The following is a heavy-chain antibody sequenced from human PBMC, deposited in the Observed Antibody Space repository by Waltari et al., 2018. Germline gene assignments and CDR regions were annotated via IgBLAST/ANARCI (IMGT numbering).Heavy chain of an antibody. J-gene: IGHJ4*02. Sequence: QLLESGGGWLQPGGSLLLSCLASAFTFSNFPISWVRQAPGKGLEWVSGITSGGGDTYYADSVRGRFTISRDNARNRLYLQMNSLRDEDTAVYYCAKEIHTIGRPCFDCWGQGVRVTVSS. V-gene: IGHV3-23*01. CDR2: ITSGGGDT. CDR1: AFTFSNFP. CDR3: AKEIHTIGRPCFDC.